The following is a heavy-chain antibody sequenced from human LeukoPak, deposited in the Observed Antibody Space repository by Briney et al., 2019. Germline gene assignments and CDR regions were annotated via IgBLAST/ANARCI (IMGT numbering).Heavy chain of an antibody. CDR2: IIPIFGTA. CDR3: ASSDFWSGSNWFDP. V-gene: IGHV1-69*13. J-gene: IGHJ5*02. CDR1: GYTFTSYG. Sequence: SVKVSCKASGYTFTSYGISWVRQAPGQGLEWMGGIIPIFGTANYAQKFQGRVTITADESTSTAYMELSSLRSEDTAVYYCASSDFWSGSNWFDPWGQGTLVTVSS. D-gene: IGHD3-3*01.